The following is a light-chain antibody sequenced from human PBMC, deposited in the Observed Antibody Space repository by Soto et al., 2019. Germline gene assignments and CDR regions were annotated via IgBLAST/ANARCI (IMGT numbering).Light chain of an antibody. CDR2: GNS. CDR1: SSNIGAGYD. Sequence: QSVVTQPPSVSGAPGQRVTISCTGSSSNIGAGYDVHWYQQLPGTAPKLLIYGNSNRPSGVPDRFSGSKSGTSASLAITGLQAEDEADYYGQSYASSLSGYVVFGGGTKVTVL. J-gene: IGLJ2*01. CDR3: QSYASSLSGYVV. V-gene: IGLV1-40*01.